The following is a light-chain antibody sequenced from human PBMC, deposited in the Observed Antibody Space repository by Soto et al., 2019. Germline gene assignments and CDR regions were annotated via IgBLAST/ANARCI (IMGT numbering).Light chain of an antibody. CDR3: QSFDKYLSAVV. Sequence: SVLTQPPSVSGAPGQRVSISCTGSSTNIGAGYGVHWYQQRPGTAPKLLIYDNTNRPSGVSVRFSGSKSGTSASLAISGLQAEDEADYYCQSFDKYLSAVVFGGGTQLPS. CDR1: STNIGAGYG. V-gene: IGLV1-40*01. CDR2: DNT. J-gene: IGLJ2*01.